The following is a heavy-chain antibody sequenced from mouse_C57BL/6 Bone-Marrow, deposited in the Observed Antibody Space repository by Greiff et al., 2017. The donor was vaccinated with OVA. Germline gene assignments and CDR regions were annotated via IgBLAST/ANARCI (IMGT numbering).Heavy chain of an antibody. J-gene: IGHJ4*01. CDR1: GFTFSSYA. D-gene: IGHD2-2*01. CDR2: ISDGGSYT. CDR3: ARALWLRRGKAMDY. Sequence: EVKLVESGGGLVKPGGSLKLSCAASGFTFSSYAMSWVRQTPEKRLEWVATISDGGSYTYYPDNVKGRFTISRDNAKNNLYLQMSHLKSEDTAMYYCARALWLRRGKAMDYWGQGTSVTVSS. V-gene: IGHV5-4*03.